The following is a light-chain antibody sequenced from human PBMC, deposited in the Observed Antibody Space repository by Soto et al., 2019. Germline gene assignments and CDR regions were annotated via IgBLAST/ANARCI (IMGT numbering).Light chain of an antibody. Sequence: EIVLTQSPASLSLSPGDRATLSCGASQIVASNNLARYQYKPGLSPRLLIYDASKRAADIPDRFSGSWSGTVFTLTISRVESEDSAVYYCQQFGTSPRTFGRGTKLE. CDR3: QQFGTSPRT. CDR1: QIVASNN. V-gene: IGKV3D-20*01. J-gene: IGKJ4*01. CDR2: DAS.